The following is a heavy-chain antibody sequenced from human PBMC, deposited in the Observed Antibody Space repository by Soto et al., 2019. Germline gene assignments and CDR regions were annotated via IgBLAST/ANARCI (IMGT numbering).Heavy chain of an antibody. V-gene: IGHV3-74*01. CDR1: GFTFSAYW. CDR2: ISDDGSTA. CDR3: ARGPRVSSTGTGAH. D-gene: IGHD1-1*01. Sequence: LRLSCAVSGFTFSAYWMRWVRQVPGKGLTWVSRISDDGSTATYADSVKGRFVISRDNAKNSLYLEMNTLRADDSGLYYCARGPRVSSTGTGAHWGRGTLVTVSS. J-gene: IGHJ4*02.